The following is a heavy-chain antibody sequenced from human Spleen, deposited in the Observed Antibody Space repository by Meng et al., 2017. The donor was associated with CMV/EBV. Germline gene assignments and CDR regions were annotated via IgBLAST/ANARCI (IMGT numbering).Heavy chain of an antibody. Sequence: SETLSLTCTVYGGSFNAYYYNWFRQAPGKGLEWIGEINHSGSTNYNPSLKSRVTISVDKSKNQFSLRLTSVTAADTAVYYCASRAGPDAFDVWGQGTMVTVSS. CDR3: ASRAGPDAFDV. V-gene: IGHV4-34*01. CDR2: INHSGST. J-gene: IGHJ3*01. D-gene: IGHD3-10*01. CDR1: GGSFNAYY.